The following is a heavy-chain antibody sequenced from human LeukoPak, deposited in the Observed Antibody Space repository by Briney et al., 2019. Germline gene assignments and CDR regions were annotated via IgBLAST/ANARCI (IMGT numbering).Heavy chain of an antibody. CDR2: IRYDGSNK. CDR1: GFTFSSYG. CDR3: AKAVGDFWSGYYTDY. D-gene: IGHD3-3*01. V-gene: IGHV3-30*02. J-gene: IGHJ4*02. Sequence: GGSLRLSCAASGFTFSSYGMHWVRQAPGKGLEWVAFIRYDGSNKYYADSVKGRFTISRDNSKNTLYLQMNSLRAEDTAVYYCAKAVGDFWSGYYTDYWGQGTLVTVSS.